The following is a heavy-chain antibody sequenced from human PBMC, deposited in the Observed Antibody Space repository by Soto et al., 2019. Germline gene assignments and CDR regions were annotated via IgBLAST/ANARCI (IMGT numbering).Heavy chain of an antibody. CDR1: GASISGFY. CDR2: IYATGTT. V-gene: IGHV4-4*07. Sequence: XETLSLTCTVSGASISGFYWGWIRKSSGKGLEWIGRIYATGTTDYNPSLKSRVMMSVDTSKKQFSLKLRSVTAADTAVYYCVRDGTKTLRDWFDPWGQGSSGTVS. J-gene: IGHJ5*02. CDR3: VRDGTKTLRDWFDP. D-gene: IGHD1-1*01.